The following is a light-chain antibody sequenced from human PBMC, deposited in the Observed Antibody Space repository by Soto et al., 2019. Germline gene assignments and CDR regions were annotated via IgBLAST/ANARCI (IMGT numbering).Light chain of an antibody. CDR3: QSYDSRLSGSV. J-gene: IGLJ2*01. Sequence: QSVLTQPPSVSGAPGQRVIISCTGSSSNIGAGYDVHWYQQLPGTAPKLLIYGNSNRPSGVPDRFSGSKSGTSASLAITGLQAEDEADYYCQSYDSRLSGSVFGGGTKLTVL. V-gene: IGLV1-40*01. CDR2: GNS. CDR1: SSNIGAGYD.